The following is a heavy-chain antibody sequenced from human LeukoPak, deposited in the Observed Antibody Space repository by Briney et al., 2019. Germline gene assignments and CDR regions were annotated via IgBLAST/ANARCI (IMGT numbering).Heavy chain of an antibody. CDR1: GGSISSSSHY. D-gene: IGHD6-13*01. Sequence: SETLSLTCTVSGGSISSSSHYWGWIRQPPGKGLEWIGDIYYSGTTYYNPSLKSRVTMSIDPSKKQFSLKLSSVTAADTAIYYCARQYSNTWYGWFDPWGQGTLVTVSS. V-gene: IGHV4-39*01. J-gene: IGHJ5*02. CDR2: IYYSGTT. CDR3: ARQYSNTWYGWFDP.